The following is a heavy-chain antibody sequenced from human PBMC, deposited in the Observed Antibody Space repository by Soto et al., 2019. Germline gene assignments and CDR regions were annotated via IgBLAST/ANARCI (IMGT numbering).Heavy chain of an antibody. V-gene: IGHV4-31*03. Sequence: VQLQESGPGLVKPSQTLSLTCLVSGASVSGDGSYCSWIRQHPGKGLEFIGYIHNSGSTYSNPSLENRVAMSIDTSKNQFSLRLSSVTAADSAVYFCARDLGSEQWFFDNWGQGILVTVSS. CDR1: GASVSGDGSY. CDR3: ARDLGSEQWFFDN. D-gene: IGHD6-19*01. J-gene: IGHJ4*02. CDR2: IHNSGST.